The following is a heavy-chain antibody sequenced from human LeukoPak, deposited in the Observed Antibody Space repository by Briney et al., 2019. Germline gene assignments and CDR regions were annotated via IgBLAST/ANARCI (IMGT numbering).Heavy chain of an antibody. CDR1: GGSISSYY. Sequence: SETLSLTCTVSGGSISSYYWSWIRQPPGKGLEWIGHIYYSGSTNYNPSLKSRVTISVDTSKNQFSLKLSSVTAADTAVYYCARSGYCSSTSCQIAGWFDPWGQGTLVTVSS. J-gene: IGHJ5*02. CDR2: IYYSGST. CDR3: ARSGYCSSTSCQIAGWFDP. D-gene: IGHD2-2*01. V-gene: IGHV4-59*01.